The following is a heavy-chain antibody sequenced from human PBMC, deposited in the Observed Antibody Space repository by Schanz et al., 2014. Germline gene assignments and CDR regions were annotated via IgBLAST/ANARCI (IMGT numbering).Heavy chain of an antibody. Sequence: EVQLVESGGGLVKPGGSLRLSCAASGFTFSSYSMNWVRQAPGKGLEWVSSISSSSSYIYYADSVKGRFTISRDNAKNSLYLQMNSLRAEDTAVYYCARENLNWEAFDIWGQGTVVTVSS. V-gene: IGHV3-21*01. CDR3: ARENLNWEAFDI. J-gene: IGHJ3*02. D-gene: IGHD7-27*01. CDR1: GFTFSSYS. CDR2: ISSSSSYI.